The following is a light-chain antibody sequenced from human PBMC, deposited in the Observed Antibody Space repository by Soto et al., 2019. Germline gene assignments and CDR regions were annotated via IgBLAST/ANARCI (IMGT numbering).Light chain of an antibody. CDR3: QQYGISPQT. CDR1: QSVSSRY. CDR2: GAS. V-gene: IGKV3-20*01. Sequence: EIMLTQSPSTLSLSVGERVTLTCRASQSVSSRYLAWYQQKPGQAPRLLIYGASSRATGIPDRFSGSGSGTEFTLTISSLQSEDFAVYFCQQYGISPQTFGQGTKVDIK. J-gene: IGKJ1*01.